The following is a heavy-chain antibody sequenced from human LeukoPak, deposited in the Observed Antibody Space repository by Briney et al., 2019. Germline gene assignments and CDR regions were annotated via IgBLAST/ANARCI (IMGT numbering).Heavy chain of an antibody. D-gene: IGHD6-19*01. Sequence: PGRSLRLSCAASGFTFDDYAMHWVRQAPGKGLEWVSGISWNSGSIGYADSVKGRFTISRDNAKNSLYLQMNSLRAEDTALYYCAREAGSSGWLDYWGQGTLVTVSS. V-gene: IGHV3-9*01. CDR2: ISWNSGSI. CDR1: GFTFDDYA. CDR3: AREAGSSGWLDY. J-gene: IGHJ4*02.